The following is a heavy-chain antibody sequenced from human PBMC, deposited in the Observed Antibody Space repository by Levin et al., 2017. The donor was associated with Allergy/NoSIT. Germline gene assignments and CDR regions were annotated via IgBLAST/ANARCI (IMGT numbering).Heavy chain of an antibody. CDR1: GASLSSGDYY. V-gene: IGHV4-30-4*01. J-gene: IGHJ4*02. CDR2: IYHTGAT. Sequence: ASETLSLTCTVSGASLSSGDYYWTWIRQPPGKGLEWIGYIYHTGATYFNPSLQTRLTMSVDTSKNQFSLNLNSVTVADTAVYYCGRGNRGIDYWGQGTLVTVSS. CDR3: GRGNRGIDY.